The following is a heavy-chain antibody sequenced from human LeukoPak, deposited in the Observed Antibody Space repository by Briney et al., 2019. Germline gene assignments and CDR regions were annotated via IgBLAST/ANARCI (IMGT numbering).Heavy chain of an antibody. CDR1: GFSFSSYP. D-gene: IGHD2-15*01. Sequence: AGGSLRLSCAASGFSFSSYPMSWVRQAPGKGLEWVSAISASGAGTYYADSVKGRFTISRDNPKNTLWLQMNSLRAEDTALYYCAEDHQYCRGGSCYSGLWGQGTLVTVSS. V-gene: IGHV3-23*01. CDR2: ISASGAGT. CDR3: AEDHQYCRGGSCYSGL. J-gene: IGHJ4*02.